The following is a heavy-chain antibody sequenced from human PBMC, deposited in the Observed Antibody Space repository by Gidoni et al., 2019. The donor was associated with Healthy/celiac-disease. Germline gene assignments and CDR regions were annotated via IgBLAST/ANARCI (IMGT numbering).Heavy chain of an antibody. V-gene: IGHV4-39*01. D-gene: IGHD3-3*01. J-gene: IGHJ4*02. Sequence: QLQLQESGPGLVKPSETLSLTCTVSGGSISSSSYYWGWIRQPPGKGLEWIGSIYYSGSTYYNPSLKSRVTISVDTSKNQFSLKLSSVTAADTAVYYCARRTDFWSGYGDYWGQGTLVTVSS. CDR1: GGSISSSSYY. CDR3: ARRTDFWSGYGDY. CDR2: IYYSGST.